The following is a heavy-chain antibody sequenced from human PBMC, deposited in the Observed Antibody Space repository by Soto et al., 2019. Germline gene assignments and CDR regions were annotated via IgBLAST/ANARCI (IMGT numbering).Heavy chain of an antibody. D-gene: IGHD6-13*01. CDR1: GFTFSSYA. V-gene: IGHV3-30-3*01. J-gene: IGHJ4*02. Sequence: QVQLVESGGGVVQPGRSLRLSCAASGFTFSSYAMHWVHQAPGKGLEWVGLISYDGSNKYYADSVKGRFTISRDNSKNTLYLQINSLRAEDTAVYYCARGYSSSSAAFDYWGQGTLVTVSS. CDR3: ARGYSSSSAAFDY. CDR2: ISYDGSNK.